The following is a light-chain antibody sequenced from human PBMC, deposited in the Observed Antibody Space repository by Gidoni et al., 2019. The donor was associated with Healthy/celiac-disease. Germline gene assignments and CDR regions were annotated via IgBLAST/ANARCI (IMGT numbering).Light chain of an antibody. Sequence: DIQMTKAPAALSASVGDRVTITCRASQSISSYLNWYQQKPGKAPKLLFYAASSLQSGVPSRFSGSGSATDFTLTISSLQPEDFATYYCQHSYSTPYTFGQGTKLEIK. J-gene: IGKJ2*01. V-gene: IGKV1-39*01. CDR1: QSISSY. CDR3: QHSYSTPYT. CDR2: AAS.